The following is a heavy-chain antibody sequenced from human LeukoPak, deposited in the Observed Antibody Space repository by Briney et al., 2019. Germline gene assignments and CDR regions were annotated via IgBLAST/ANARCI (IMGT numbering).Heavy chain of an antibody. CDR1: GYRFNAYW. CDR2: IYPGDSGT. D-gene: IGHD6-6*01. CDR3: ARAVSSSSGNFDY. V-gene: IGHV5-51*01. Sequence: GESLKISCKGSGYRFNAYWIGWVRQMPGKGLEWMGIIYPGDSGTRYSPSFPGQVTMSADKSISTAYLQWSSLKASDTAIYYCARAVSSSSGNFDYWGQGTLVIVSS. J-gene: IGHJ4*02.